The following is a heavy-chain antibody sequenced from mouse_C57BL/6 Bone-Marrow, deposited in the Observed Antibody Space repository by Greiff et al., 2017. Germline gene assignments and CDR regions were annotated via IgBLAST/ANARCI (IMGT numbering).Heavy chain of an antibody. CDR1: GYTFTSYW. CDR2: IDPSDSYT. D-gene: IGHD2-3*01. Sequence: QVQLQQPGAELVKPGASVKLSCKASGYTFTSYWMQWVKQRPGQGLEWIGEIDPSDSYTNYNQKFKGKATLTVDTSSSTAYMQLSSLTSEDSAVYYCARDGYYPLYAMDYWGQGTSVTVSS. CDR3: ARDGYYPLYAMDY. J-gene: IGHJ4*01. V-gene: IGHV1-50*01.